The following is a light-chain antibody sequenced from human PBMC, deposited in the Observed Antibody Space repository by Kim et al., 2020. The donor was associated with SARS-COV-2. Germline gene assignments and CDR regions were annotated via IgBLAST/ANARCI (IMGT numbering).Light chain of an antibody. J-gene: IGKJ2*02. V-gene: IGKV3-20*01. CDR2: GAS. CDR1: QSVSSSH. CDR3: QQYGSSPRT. Sequence: SPGGSAALSCRASQSVSSSHLAWYQQKPGQAPRIVIYGASSRAAGIPDRFSGSGSGTDFTLTISRLEPEDFAVYHCQQYGSSPRTFGQGTKLEI.